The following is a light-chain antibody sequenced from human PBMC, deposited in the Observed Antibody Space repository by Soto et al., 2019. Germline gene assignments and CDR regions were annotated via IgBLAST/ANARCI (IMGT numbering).Light chain of an antibody. J-gene: IGKJ4*01. Sequence: EIVLTQSPGTLSLSPGERVTLSCRASQSISNNHLAWYQQKPGQAPRLLIHGTSNRATGIPDRFSGSGSGTDFTHTFSRLEPEDFATYYCQQLALYPSTFGGGTKVE. CDR2: GTS. CDR1: QSISNNH. CDR3: QQLALYPST. V-gene: IGKV3-20*01.